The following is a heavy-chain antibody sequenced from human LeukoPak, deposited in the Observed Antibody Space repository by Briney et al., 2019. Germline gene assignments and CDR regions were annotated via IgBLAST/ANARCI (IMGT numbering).Heavy chain of an antibody. V-gene: IGHV4-38-2*02. CDR1: GYSISSGYY. J-gene: IGHJ4*02. CDR2: IFYSGST. D-gene: IGHD4-17*01. Sequence: PSETLSLTCTVSGYSISSGYYWGWIRQPPGKGLEWIGYIFYSGSTNYNPSLKSRVTISVDTSKNQFSLKLSSVTAADTAVYYCARGGTMTTVPLWGQGTLVTVSS. CDR3: ARGGTMTTVPL.